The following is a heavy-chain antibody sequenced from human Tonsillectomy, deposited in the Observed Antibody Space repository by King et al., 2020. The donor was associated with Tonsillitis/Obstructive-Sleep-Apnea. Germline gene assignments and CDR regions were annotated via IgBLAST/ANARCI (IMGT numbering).Heavy chain of an antibody. CDR1: GFSFSSYG. CDR2: IWDDGSNK. CDR3: ARDQQGIAAAGLDY. D-gene: IGHD6-13*01. J-gene: IGHJ4*02. Sequence: QLVQSGGGVVQPGRSLRLSCAASGFSFSSYGLHWVRQVPGKGLEWGAVIWDDGSNKYYADSVKGRFTITRDNSKNTPSLQRKSLRAEDMAVYYCARDQQGIAAAGLDYWGQGTLVTVSS. V-gene: IGHV3-33*01.